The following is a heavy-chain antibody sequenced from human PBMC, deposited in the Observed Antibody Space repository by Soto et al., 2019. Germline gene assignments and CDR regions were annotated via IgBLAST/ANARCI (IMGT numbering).Heavy chain of an antibody. J-gene: IGHJ4*02. V-gene: IGHV3-74*01. CDR2: INTDGSDT. D-gene: IGHD1-1*01. CDR3: ARDALRATTCDY. CDR1: GFTFSNYW. Sequence: GGSLRLSCAASGFTFSNYWMHWVRQAPGKGLVWVSRINTDGSDTNYADSVKGRFTVSRDNAKNTLYLQMNSLRAEDTAVYYCARDALRATTCDYWGQGTLVTVS.